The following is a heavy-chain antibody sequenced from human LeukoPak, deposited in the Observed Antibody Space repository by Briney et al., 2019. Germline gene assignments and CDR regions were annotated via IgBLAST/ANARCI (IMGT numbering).Heavy chain of an antibody. V-gene: IGHV3-48*03. Sequence: GGSLRLSCAASGFTFSSYEMNWVRQAPGKGLEWVSYISSSGSTIYYADSVKGRYTISRDNAKNSLYLQMNSLRAEDTAVYYCAELGITMIGGVWGKGATVTISS. CDR3: AELGITMIGGV. CDR1: GFTFSSYE. D-gene: IGHD3-10*02. CDR2: ISSSGSTI. J-gene: IGHJ6*04.